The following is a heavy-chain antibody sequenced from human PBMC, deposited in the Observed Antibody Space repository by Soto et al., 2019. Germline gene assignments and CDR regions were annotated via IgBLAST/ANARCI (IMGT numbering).Heavy chain of an antibody. V-gene: IGHV3-15*01. CDR1: GFTFSNAW. CDR2: VKSKTDGGTT. J-gene: IGHJ4*02. CDR3: TTNYYGSG. D-gene: IGHD3-10*01. Sequence: EVQLVESGGGLVKPGGSLRLSCAASGFTFSNAWISWVRQAPGKGLEWAGRVKSKTDGGTTDYAAPVKGRFTISRDDSKNTLYPQMNSLKSEDTAVYYCTTNYYGSGWGQGTLVTVSS.